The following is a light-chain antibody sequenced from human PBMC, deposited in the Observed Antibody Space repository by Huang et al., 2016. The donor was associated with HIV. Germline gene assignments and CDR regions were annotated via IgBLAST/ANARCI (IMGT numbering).Light chain of an antibody. J-gene: IGKJ2*01. CDR3: QKYNSAPYT. CDR1: QDIRNY. V-gene: IGKV1-27*01. Sequence: DIHMTKSPSSLSSSVGDRVTITCRASQDIRNYLAWYQQKPGTAPKLLISAASTLQSGVPSRFSGSGSGTDFTLTIGSLQPEDVATYYCQKYNSAPYTFGQGTKLEIK. CDR2: AAS.